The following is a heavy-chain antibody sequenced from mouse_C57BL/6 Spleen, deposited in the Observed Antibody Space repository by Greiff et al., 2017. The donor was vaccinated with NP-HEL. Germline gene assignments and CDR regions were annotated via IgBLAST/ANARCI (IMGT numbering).Heavy chain of an antibody. CDR3: ARGYDWGAMDY. CDR2: INYDGSST. Sequence: DVMLVESEGGLVQPGSSMKLSCTASGFTFSDYYMAWVRQVPEKGLEWVANINYDGSSTYYLDSLKSRFIISRDNAKNILYLQMSSLKSEDTATYYCARGYDWGAMDYWGQGTSVTVSS. D-gene: IGHD2-4*01. J-gene: IGHJ4*01. CDR1: GFTFSDYY. V-gene: IGHV5-16*01.